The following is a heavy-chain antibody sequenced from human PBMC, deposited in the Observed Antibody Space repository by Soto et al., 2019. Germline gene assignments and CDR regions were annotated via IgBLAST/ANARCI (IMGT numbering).Heavy chain of an antibody. V-gene: IGHV1-18*01. Sequence: GASVKVSCKASGDTFSFYTINWVRQAPGQGLEWMGRIRAYNGNTNYAQKFQGRVTMTTDTSTSTAYMELRSLRSDDTAVYYCARGGPPETPWGQGTLVTVSS. J-gene: IGHJ5*02. CDR2: IRAYNGNT. CDR3: ARGGPPETP. CDR1: GDTFSFYT.